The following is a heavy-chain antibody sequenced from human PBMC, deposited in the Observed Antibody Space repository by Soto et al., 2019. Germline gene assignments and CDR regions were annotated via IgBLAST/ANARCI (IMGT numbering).Heavy chain of an antibody. Sequence: QVQLQQWGAGLLKPSETLSLTCAVYGGSVSGANYYWSWMRQPPGKGLEWIGEMSHRGGTHFNPYLKSRVTISVDTSTNQFSLKMSSVTAADSALSYCARVERGTATTVVDAFDIWGPGTMVTVSS. CDR1: GGSVSGANYY. CDR3: ARVERGTATTVVDAFDI. CDR2: MSHRGGT. V-gene: IGHV4-34*01. D-gene: IGHD1-1*01. J-gene: IGHJ3*02.